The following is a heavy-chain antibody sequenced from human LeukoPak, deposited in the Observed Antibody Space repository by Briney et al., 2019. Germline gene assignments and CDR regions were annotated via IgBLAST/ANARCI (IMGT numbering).Heavy chain of an antibody. D-gene: IGHD2-15*01. J-gene: IGHJ6*03. V-gene: IGHV3-23*01. CDR1: GFTFSSYA. Sequence: PGGSLRLSCAASGFTFSSYAMSWVRQAPGKGLEWVSAISGSGGSTYYADSVKGRFTISRDNSKNTLYLQMNSLRAEDTAVYYCANPVVAATPYYYYMDVWGKGTTVTVSS. CDR3: ANPVVAATPYYYYMDV. CDR2: ISGSGGST.